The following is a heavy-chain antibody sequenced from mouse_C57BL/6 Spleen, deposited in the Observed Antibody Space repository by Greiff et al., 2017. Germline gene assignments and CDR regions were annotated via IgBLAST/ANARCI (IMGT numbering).Heavy chain of an antibody. CDR3: ARYEYDGYYAMDY. Sequence: QVQLQQSGAELVRPGASVTLSCKASGYTFTDYEMHWVKQTPVHGLEWIGAIDPETGGPAYNQKFKGKAILTADKSSSTAYMELRSLTSEDSAVYYCARYEYDGYYAMDYWGQGTSVTVSS. D-gene: IGHD2-4*01. CDR1: GYTFTDYE. V-gene: IGHV1-15*01. CDR2: IDPETGGP. J-gene: IGHJ4*01.